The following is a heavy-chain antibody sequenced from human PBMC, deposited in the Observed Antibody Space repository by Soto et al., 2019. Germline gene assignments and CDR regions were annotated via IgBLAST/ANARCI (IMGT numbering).Heavy chain of an antibody. V-gene: IGHV1-2*02. CDR1: GYTSTGYY. Sequence: GSVKVSCKASGYTSTGYYMHWVRQAPGQGLEWMGWIYPNSGDTNYAQKFQGRVTMTRDTSISTAYMELSRLRSDDTAVYYCVRDYDFWSASYFDSWGQGTLVTVSS. D-gene: IGHD3-3*01. J-gene: IGHJ4*02. CDR3: VRDYDFWSASYFDS. CDR2: IYPNSGDT.